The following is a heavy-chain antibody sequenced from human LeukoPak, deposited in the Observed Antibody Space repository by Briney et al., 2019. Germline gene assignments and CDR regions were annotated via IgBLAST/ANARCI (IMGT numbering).Heavy chain of an antibody. CDR1: GGSISSGGYY. D-gene: IGHD5-24*01. CDR3: ARDDRDGYNYYYFDY. V-gene: IGHV4-31*03. CDR2: IYYSGST. Sequence: PSETLSLTCTVSGGSISSGGYYWSWIRQHPGKGLEWIGYIYYSGSTYYNPSLKSRVTISVDTSKNQFSLKLSSVTAADTAVYYCARDDRDGYNYYYFDYWGQGTLLTVSS. J-gene: IGHJ4*02.